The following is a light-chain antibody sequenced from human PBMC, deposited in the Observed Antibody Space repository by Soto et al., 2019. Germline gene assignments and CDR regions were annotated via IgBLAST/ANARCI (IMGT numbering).Light chain of an antibody. Sequence: DIEMTQSPSSLSASVGDRVLITCRASQSISNYLNWFQQQPGKAPNLLIYAASSLQSGVPSRFRGSGSGTDFTLTINSLQPEDFATYYCQQRYSTPLTFGGGTKVEIK. V-gene: IGKV1-39*01. J-gene: IGKJ4*01. CDR1: QSISNY. CDR3: QQRYSTPLT. CDR2: AAS.